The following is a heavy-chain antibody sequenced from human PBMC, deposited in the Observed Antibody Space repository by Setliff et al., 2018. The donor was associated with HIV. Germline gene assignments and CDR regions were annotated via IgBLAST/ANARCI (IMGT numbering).Heavy chain of an antibody. Sequence: SETRSLTCAVSGGSFGSRNWWSWVRQPPGKGLEWIGEIYHDGSANYNTSLRSRVTTSVDKSKNQFSLKLSSVTAADTAVYYCARAVMGDYYYYMDVWGKGTTVTVSS. CDR3: ARAVMGDYYYYMDV. J-gene: IGHJ6*03. D-gene: IGHD3-16*01. CDR2: IYHDGSA. CDR1: GGSFGSRNW. V-gene: IGHV4-4*02.